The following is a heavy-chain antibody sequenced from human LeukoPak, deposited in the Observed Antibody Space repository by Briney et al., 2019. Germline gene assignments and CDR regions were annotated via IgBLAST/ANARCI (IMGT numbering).Heavy chain of an antibody. CDR1: GYTFTSYY. J-gene: IGHJ4*02. D-gene: IGHD3-22*01. V-gene: IGHV1-46*01. Sequence: ASVKVSCKASGYTFTSYYMHWVRQAPGQGLEWMGIINPSGGSTSYAQKFQGRVTMTRDMSTSTVYMELSSLRSEDTAVYYCARVGYYDSSGYYDGAFDYWGQGTLVTVSS. CDR3: ARVGYYDSSGYYDGAFDY. CDR2: INPSGGST.